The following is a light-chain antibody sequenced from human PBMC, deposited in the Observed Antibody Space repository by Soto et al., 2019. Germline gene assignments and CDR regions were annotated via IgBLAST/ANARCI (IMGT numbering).Light chain of an antibody. J-gene: IGKJ4*01. V-gene: IGKV1-9*01. CDR1: QGISSY. CDR2: AAS. Sequence: DIQLTQSPSFLSASVGDRVTITCRASQGISSYLAWYLQKPGKAPKLLIYAASTLQSGVPSRFSGSGSGTEFTLTISSLQPEDFATYYCQQLNSYPLTVGGGTKVDIK. CDR3: QQLNSYPLT.